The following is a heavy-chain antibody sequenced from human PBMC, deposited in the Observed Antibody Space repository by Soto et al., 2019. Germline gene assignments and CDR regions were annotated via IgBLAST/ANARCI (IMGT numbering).Heavy chain of an antibody. J-gene: IGHJ6*03. CDR1: GGSISSGGFY. D-gene: IGHD3-10*01. CDR2: IYYSGST. Sequence: QVQLQESGPGLVKPSLTLSLTCNVSGGSISSGGFYWSWIRQHPGKGLEWIGHIYYSGSTYYNPSLRSRVTISVDTSKNQFSLKLSSVTAADTAVYYCARDVGSPMVRGVTYYFDVWGKGTTVTVSS. CDR3: ARDVGSPMVRGVTYYFDV. V-gene: IGHV4-31*03.